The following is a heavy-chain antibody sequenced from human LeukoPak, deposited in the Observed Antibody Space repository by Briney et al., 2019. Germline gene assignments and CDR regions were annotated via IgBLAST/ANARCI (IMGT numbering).Heavy chain of an antibody. Sequence: RGSLRLSCAASGFTFSGSAMHWVRQASGKGLEWVGRIRSKANSYATAYAASVKGRFTISRDDSKNTAYLQMNSLKTEDTAVYYCTRGIGYCSGGSCYFDYWGQGTLVTVSS. D-gene: IGHD2-15*01. CDR3: TRGIGYCSGGSCYFDY. CDR1: GFTFSGSA. V-gene: IGHV3-73*01. CDR2: IRSKANSYAT. J-gene: IGHJ4*02.